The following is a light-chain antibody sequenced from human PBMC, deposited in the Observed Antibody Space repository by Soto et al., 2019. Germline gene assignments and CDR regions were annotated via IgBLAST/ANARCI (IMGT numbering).Light chain of an antibody. CDR2: GAS. CDR1: QAILTY. V-gene: IGKV1-39*01. CDR3: QQTFSPAVN. Sequence: DIHLTQSPSSLSAAVGDRVTITCRASQAILTYLNWFQQKAGKAPEVLVYGASSLRSGVPSRFTGSGSATDFTLTITSLQPEDAGTYFCQQTFSPAVNLGGGTKVDIK. J-gene: IGKJ4*01.